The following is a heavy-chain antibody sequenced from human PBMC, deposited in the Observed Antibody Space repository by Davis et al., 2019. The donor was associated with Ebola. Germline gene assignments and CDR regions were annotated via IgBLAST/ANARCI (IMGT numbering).Heavy chain of an antibody. V-gene: IGHV3-21*04. D-gene: IGHD6-19*01. CDR1: GLSFGDYS. CDR3: AKEVGSSGWYTVEN. Sequence: PGGSLRLSCVASGLSFGDYSMNWVRQAPGKGLEWVSSISGTGTSTPYAASVKGRFTISRDNAKNSLYLQMDSLRAEDMAVYYCAKEVGSSGWYTVENWGQGTLVAVST. CDR2: ISGTGTST. J-gene: IGHJ4*02.